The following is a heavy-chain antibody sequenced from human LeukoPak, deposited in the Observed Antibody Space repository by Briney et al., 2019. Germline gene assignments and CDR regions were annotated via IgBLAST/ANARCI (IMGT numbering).Heavy chain of an antibody. CDR1: GYSISSGYF. CDR2: MYHTGTT. V-gene: IGHV4-38-2*02. Sequence: SETLSLTCTVSGYSISSGYFWGWVRQPPGKGLEWIGSMYHTGTTYYNPSLKSRVSISIDTSKNQFSLRLSSVTAADTAIYFCARSIGIAAARYYFDYWGQGTLVTVSS. CDR3: ARSIGIAAARYYFDY. D-gene: IGHD6-13*01. J-gene: IGHJ4*02.